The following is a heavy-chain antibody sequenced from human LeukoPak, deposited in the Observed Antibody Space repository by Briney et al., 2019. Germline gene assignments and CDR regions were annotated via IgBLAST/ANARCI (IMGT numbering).Heavy chain of an antibody. CDR1: GFTFNNFA. CDR2: ISGSGGST. Sequence: GGSLRLSCAASGFTFNNFAMSWVRQAPGKGLEWVSAISGSGGSTYYADSVKGRFTISRDNSKNTVYLQMNSLRVEDTAIYYCARGSGFETGDYWGQGTLVTVSS. J-gene: IGHJ4*02. D-gene: IGHD5-12*01. CDR3: ARGSGFETGDY. V-gene: IGHV3-23*01.